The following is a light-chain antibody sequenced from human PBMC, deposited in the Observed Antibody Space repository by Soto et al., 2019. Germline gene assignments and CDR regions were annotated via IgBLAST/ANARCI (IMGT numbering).Light chain of an antibody. Sequence: QSALTQPPSASGSPGQSVAISCTGTNSDIGNYNFVSWYQQHPGKAPKLMIYEVNKRPSGVPDRFSGSKSGITASLTISGLQADDEADYYCCSYAATSTLVFGGGTKLTVL. J-gene: IGLJ3*02. CDR3: CSYAATSTLV. CDR2: EVN. V-gene: IGLV2-11*01. CDR1: NSDIGNYNF.